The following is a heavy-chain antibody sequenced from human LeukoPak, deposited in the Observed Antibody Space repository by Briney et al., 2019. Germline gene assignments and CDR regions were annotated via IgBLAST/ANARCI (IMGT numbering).Heavy chain of an antibody. J-gene: IGHJ4*02. D-gene: IGHD3-22*01. V-gene: IGHV4-59*08. Sequence: SETLSLTCTVSGGSISSYYWSWIRQPPGKGLEWIGYIYYSGSTNYNPSLKSRVTISVGTSKNQFSLKLSSVTAADTAVYYCARLSYDSSGSYYFDYWGQGTLVTVSS. CDR1: GGSISSYY. CDR3: ARLSYDSSGSYYFDY. CDR2: IYYSGST.